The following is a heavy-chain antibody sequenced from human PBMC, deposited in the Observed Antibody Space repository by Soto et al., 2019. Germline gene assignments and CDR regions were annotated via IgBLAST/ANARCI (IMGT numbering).Heavy chain of an antibody. CDR2: IRNKGNSYTT. CDR3: ASAWFGELKYFDY. Sequence: EVQLVESGGGWVQPGGSLRLSCAASGFTFSDHYMEWVRQAPGKGLEWVGRIRNKGNSYTTAYGASVKGRFTISRDDSKNSLSLQVNSLKTEDTAVYYCASAWFGELKYFDYWGQGTLVTVSS. D-gene: IGHD3-10*01. CDR1: GFTFSDHY. V-gene: IGHV3-72*01. J-gene: IGHJ4*02.